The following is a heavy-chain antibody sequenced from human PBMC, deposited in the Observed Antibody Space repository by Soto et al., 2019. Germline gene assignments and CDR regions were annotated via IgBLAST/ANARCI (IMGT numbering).Heavy chain of an antibody. D-gene: IGHD3-22*01. CDR1: GGTFSRYA. J-gene: IGHJ4*02. CDR2: IIPIFGTA. V-gene: IGHV1-69*13. CDR3: ARGVHYDSSGYYYFY. Sequence: SVKVSCKDSGGTFSRYAISWVRQDPGEGLEWMGGIIPIFGTANYAQRFQGRVRITADESTTTAYMELRSLRSEDTAVYYCARGVHYDSSGYYYFYWGQGTLVTVS.